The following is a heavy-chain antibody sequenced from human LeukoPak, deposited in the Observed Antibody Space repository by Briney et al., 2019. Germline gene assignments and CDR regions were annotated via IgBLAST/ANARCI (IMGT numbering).Heavy chain of an antibody. D-gene: IGHD5-24*01. CDR3: ARDRAGSS. V-gene: IGHV3-53*01. J-gene: IGHJ5*02. Sequence: GGSLRLSCAASGFTVSNNYLSWVRQAPGKGLEWVSVIYSDGRTYYADSVKGRFTISRDSSKNTLYLQMNSLRAEDTAVYYCARDRAGSSWGQGTLVTVSS. CDR1: GFTVSNNY. CDR2: IYSDGRT.